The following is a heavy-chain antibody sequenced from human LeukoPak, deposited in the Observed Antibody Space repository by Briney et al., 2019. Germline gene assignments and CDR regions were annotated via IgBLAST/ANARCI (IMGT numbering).Heavy chain of an antibody. CDR2: IYYSGST. Sequence: SETLSLTCTVSGGSISSYYWSWIRQPPGKGLEWIGYIYYSGSTNYNPSLKSQVTISVDTSKNQFSLKLSSVTAADTAVYYCARYAVVTAYFDYWGQGTLVTVSS. CDR1: GGSISSYY. CDR3: ARYAVVTAYFDY. V-gene: IGHV4-59*08. J-gene: IGHJ4*02. D-gene: IGHD2-21*02.